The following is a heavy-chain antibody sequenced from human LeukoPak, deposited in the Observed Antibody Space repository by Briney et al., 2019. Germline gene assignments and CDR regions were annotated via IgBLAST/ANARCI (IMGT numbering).Heavy chain of an antibody. Sequence: SETLSLTCTVSGGSISSGDYYWSWIRQPPGKPLNWIGEINHYGTPNYNASLKSRLSMSIDTSNNHFSLQMTSLTAADTALYFCARGLSRGVALAGVHWGQGTLVTVSS. J-gene: IGHJ1*01. D-gene: IGHD6-19*01. CDR2: INHYGTP. CDR1: GGSISSGDYY. CDR3: ARGLSRGVALAGVH. V-gene: IGHV4-30-4*01.